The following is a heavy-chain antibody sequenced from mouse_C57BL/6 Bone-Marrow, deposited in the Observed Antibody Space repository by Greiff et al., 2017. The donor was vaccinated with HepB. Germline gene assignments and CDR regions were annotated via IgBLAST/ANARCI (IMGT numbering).Heavy chain of an antibody. D-gene: IGHD1-1*01. CDR2: ISNLAYSI. V-gene: IGHV5-15*01. J-gene: IGHJ2*01. CDR1: GFTFSDYG. Sequence: EVKLMESGGGLVQPGGSLKLSCAASGFTFSDYGMAWVRQAPRKGPEWVAFISNLAYSIYYADTVTGRFTISRENAKNTQYLEMSSLRSEYTAMYYCARDDGSSDGFDYWGQGTTLTVSS. CDR3: ARDDGSSDGFDY.